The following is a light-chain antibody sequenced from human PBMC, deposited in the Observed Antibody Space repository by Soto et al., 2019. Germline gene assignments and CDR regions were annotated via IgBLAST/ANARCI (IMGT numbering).Light chain of an antibody. J-gene: IGKJ2*01. V-gene: IGKV3-15*01. CDR2: GAS. CDR1: QSVSSN. Sequence: EIVMTQSPGTLSVSPGERATLSCRASQSVSSNLAWHQQKPGQAPRLLIYGASTRATGIPARFSGSGSGTEFTLTISSLQSADFAVYFCQQYNDWPPYTFGQGTKLEIK. CDR3: QQYNDWPPYT.